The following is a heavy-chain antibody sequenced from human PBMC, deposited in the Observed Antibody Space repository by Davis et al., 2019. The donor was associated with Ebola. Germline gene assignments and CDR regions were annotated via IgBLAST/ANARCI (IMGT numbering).Heavy chain of an antibody. J-gene: IGHJ6*02. CDR1: GGSISSSSYY. V-gene: IGHV4-39*07. CDR2: IYYSGST. CDR3: ARHVSAYYYDSSGYYAVPSGMDV. D-gene: IGHD3-22*01. Sequence: MPGGSLRLSCTVSGGSISSSSYYWGWIRQPPGKGLEWIGSIYYSGSTNYNPSLNSRVTISVDTSKNQFSLKLSSVTAADTAVYYCARHVSAYYYDSSGYYAVPSGMDVWGQGTTVTVSS.